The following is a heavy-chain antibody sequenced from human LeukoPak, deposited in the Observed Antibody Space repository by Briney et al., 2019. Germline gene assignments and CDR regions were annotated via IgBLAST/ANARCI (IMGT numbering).Heavy chain of an antibody. CDR2: ISGSGGST. D-gene: IGHD3-10*01. Sequence: GGSLRLSCAASGFTFSSYAMSWVRQAPGKGLEWVSAISGSGGSTYYADSVKGRSTISRDNSKNTLYLQMNSLRAEDTAVYYCAKLPRGSGSYYAFDYWGQGTLVTVSS. CDR1: GFTFSSYA. CDR3: AKLPRGSGSYYAFDY. J-gene: IGHJ4*02. V-gene: IGHV3-23*01.